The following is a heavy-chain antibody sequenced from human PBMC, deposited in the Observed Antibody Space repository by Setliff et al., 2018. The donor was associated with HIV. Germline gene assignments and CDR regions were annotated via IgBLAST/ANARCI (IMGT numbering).Heavy chain of an antibody. J-gene: IGHJ4*02. Sequence: PGGSLRLSCAAPGFTFTSYAMNWVRQAPGKGLGWVSSISGSGSTTYYADSVKGRLTISRDNSRNTLLLQMNNLRPEDTATYYCVRDPIEGSPDYFDYWGQGTLVTVSS. CDR2: ISGSGSTT. D-gene: IGHD1-26*01. CDR3: VRDPIEGSPDYFDY. CDR1: GFTFTSYA. V-gene: IGHV3-23*01.